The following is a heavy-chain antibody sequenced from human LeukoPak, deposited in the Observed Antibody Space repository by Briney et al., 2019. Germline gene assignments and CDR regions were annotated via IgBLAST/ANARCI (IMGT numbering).Heavy chain of an antibody. CDR2: IYYSGST. Sequence: SETLSLTCTVSGGSISSYYWSWIRQPPGEGLEWIGYIYYSGSTNYNPSLNSRVTISVDTSKNQFSLKLSSVTAADTAVYYCARARWGSDGGSDYWGQGTLVTVSS. CDR3: ARARWGSDGGSDY. J-gene: IGHJ4*02. V-gene: IGHV4-59*01. D-gene: IGHD3-16*01. CDR1: GGSISSYY.